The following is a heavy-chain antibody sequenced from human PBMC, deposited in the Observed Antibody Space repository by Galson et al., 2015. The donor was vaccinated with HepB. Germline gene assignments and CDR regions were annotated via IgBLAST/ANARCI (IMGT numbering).Heavy chain of an antibody. Sequence: SVKVSCKVSGYTLTELSMHWVRQAPGKGLEWMGGFDPEDGETIYAQKFQGRVTMTEDTSTDTAYMELSSLGSEDTAVYYCATSAPWWELPDYWGQGTLVTVSS. CDR3: ATSAPWWELPDY. V-gene: IGHV1-24*01. J-gene: IGHJ4*02. CDR2: FDPEDGET. CDR1: GYTLTELS. D-gene: IGHD1-26*01.